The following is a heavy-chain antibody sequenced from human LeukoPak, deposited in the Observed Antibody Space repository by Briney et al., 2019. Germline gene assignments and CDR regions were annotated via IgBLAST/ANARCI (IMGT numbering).Heavy chain of an antibody. J-gene: IGHJ6*02. Sequence: PSETLSFACTVSGGSISSGGYSWSWIRQPPGKGLEWIGYIYHSGSTYYNPSLKSRVTISVDRSKNQFSLKLSSVTAADTAVYYCARDSSGYSPYGMDVWGQGTTVTVS. CDR2: IYHSGST. D-gene: IGHD3-22*01. CDR3: ARDSSGYSPYGMDV. V-gene: IGHV4-30-2*01. CDR1: GGSISSGGYS.